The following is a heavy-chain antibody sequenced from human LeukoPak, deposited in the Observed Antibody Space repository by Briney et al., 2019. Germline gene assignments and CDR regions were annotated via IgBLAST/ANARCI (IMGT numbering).Heavy chain of an antibody. CDR1: RGTFSSYA. CDR2: IIPIFGTA. J-gene: IGHJ5*02. Sequence: SVKVSCKASRGTFSSYAISWVRQAPGQGREWMGGIIPIFGTANYAQKFQGRVTITTDESTSTAYMELSSLRSEDTAVYYCARGPTQGYYDFWSGYYKGWSDPWGQGTLVTVSS. V-gene: IGHV1-69*05. D-gene: IGHD3-3*01. CDR3: ARGPTQGYYDFWSGYYKGWSDP.